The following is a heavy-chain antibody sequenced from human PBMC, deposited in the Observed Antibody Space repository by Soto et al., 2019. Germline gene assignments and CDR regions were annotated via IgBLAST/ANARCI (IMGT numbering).Heavy chain of an antibody. Sequence: GESLKISCKGSGYSFTSYWIGWVRQMPGKGLEWMGIIYPGDSDTRYSPSFQGQVTISADKSISTAYLQWSSLKASDTAMYYCVKLYDSSGYYPYYFDYWGQGTLVTVPS. CDR1: GYSFTSYW. V-gene: IGHV5-51*01. D-gene: IGHD3-22*01. CDR2: IYPGDSDT. CDR3: VKLYDSSGYYPYYFDY. J-gene: IGHJ4*02.